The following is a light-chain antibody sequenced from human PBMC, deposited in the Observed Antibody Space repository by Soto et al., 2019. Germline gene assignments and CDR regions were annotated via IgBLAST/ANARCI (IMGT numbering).Light chain of an antibody. CDR1: QGISSY. J-gene: IGKJ1*01. V-gene: IGKV1-9*01. Sequence: DIQLTQSPSFLSASVVDRVTITCRASQGISSYLAWYQQKPGKAPKLLIYAASTLQSGVPSRFSGSGSGTECPLTISSLQTEDFATSYCQQLNSYPRTFGQGTTVEIK. CDR2: AAS. CDR3: QQLNSYPRT.